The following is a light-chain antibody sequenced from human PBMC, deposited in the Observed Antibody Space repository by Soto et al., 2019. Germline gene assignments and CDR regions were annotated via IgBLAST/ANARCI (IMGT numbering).Light chain of an antibody. V-gene: IGKV4-1*01. CDR3: QQYYNSPYT. Sequence: DIVTSQSPDSLAVSLGERATINCKSSQSVLHRSTNNNYLAWYQQKPGQPPKLLFYWASTRQSGVPGRFSGSGSETDFTLTISSLQAEDVAVYYCQQYYNSPYTFGQGTKLEIK. J-gene: IGKJ2*01. CDR2: WAS. CDR1: QSVLHRSTNNNY.